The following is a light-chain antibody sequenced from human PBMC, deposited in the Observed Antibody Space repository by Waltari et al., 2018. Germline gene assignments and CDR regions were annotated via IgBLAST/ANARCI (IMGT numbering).Light chain of an antibody. CDR2: SES. Sequence: DIQLTQSPSFLSASVGDRVTITCRASQGIGSYLAWYQQKPGRAPKLLIYSESTLQSGVPSRFSGSGSGTEFTLTISSLQPEDFATYYCQKLNSYPPTTFGQGTRLEIK. J-gene: IGKJ5*01. V-gene: IGKV1-9*01. CDR1: QGIGSY. CDR3: QKLNSYPPTT.